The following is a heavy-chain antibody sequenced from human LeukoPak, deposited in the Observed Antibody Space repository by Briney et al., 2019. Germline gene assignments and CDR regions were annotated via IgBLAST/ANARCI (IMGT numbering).Heavy chain of an antibody. J-gene: IGHJ3*02. CDR3: ARHSTTTAALYAFDI. V-gene: IGHV4-39*01. CDR1: GASIRSSSNY. D-gene: IGHD6-13*01. CDR2: IYYSGST. Sequence: PSETLSLTCTVSGASIRSSSNYWGWIRQPPGKGLEWIGNIYYSGSTYYNPSLKSRVTIPVDTSKNQFSLKLSSVTAADTAVYYCARHSTTTAALYAFDIWGQGTMVTVSS.